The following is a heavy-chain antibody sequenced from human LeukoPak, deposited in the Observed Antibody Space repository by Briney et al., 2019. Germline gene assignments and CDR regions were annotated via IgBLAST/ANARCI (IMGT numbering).Heavy chain of an antibody. V-gene: IGHV6-1*01. CDR2: TYYRSKWYN. D-gene: IGHD6-19*01. CDR1: GDSVSSNSAT. CDR3: ARDGMAVAVGYFDL. J-gene: IGHJ2*01. Sequence: SQTLSLTCAISGDSVSSNSATWNWIRQSPSRGLEWLGRTYYRSKWYNDYAASVKSRITIKPDASKNQFSLQLNSVTPEDTAVYYCARDGMAVAVGYFDLWGRGTLVTVSS.